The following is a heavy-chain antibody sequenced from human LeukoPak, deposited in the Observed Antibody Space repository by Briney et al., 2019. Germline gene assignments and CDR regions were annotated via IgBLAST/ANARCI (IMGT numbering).Heavy chain of an antibody. CDR3: ATGHVWIQLWDAFDI. Sequence: GGSLRLSCAASGFTFSDYYMSWIRQAPGKGLEWVAVISYDGSNKYYADSVKGRFTISRDNSKNTLYLQMNSLRAEDTAVYYCATGHVWIQLWDAFDIWGQGTMVTVSS. J-gene: IGHJ3*02. CDR1: GFTFSDYY. D-gene: IGHD5-18*01. V-gene: IGHV3-30*01. CDR2: ISYDGSNK.